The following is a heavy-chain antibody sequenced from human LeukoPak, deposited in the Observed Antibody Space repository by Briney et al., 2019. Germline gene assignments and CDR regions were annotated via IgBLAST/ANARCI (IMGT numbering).Heavy chain of an antibody. D-gene: IGHD3-10*01. CDR3: AKDLPGDY. CDR2: IQYDGSNK. CDR1: GFTFSSYG. V-gene: IGHV3-30*02. Sequence: GESLRLSCAASGFTFSSYGMHWVRQAPGKGLEWVAFIQYDGSNKNFADSVKGRFTISRDNSKNTLYLQMNTLRPEDTAVYYCAKDLPGDYWGQGTLVTVSS. J-gene: IGHJ4*02.